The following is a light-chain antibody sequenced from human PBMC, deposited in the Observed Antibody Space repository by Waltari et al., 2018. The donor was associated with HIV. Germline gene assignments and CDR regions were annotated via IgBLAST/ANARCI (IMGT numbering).Light chain of an antibody. CDR1: QSVLDSSNNKNC. V-gene: IGKV4-1*01. CDR2: WAS. J-gene: IGKJ1*01. CDR3: QQYYSSLPT. Sequence: DIVMTQSPDSLVVYLGGRARINCRASQSVLDSSNNKNCLGWYQQKPGQPPKLIIYWASTRESGVPDRFSGSGSGTDFNLTISSLQAEDVAVYYCQQYYSSLPTFGQGTKVESK.